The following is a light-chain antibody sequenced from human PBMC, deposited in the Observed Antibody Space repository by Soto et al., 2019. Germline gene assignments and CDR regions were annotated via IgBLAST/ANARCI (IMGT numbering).Light chain of an antibody. Sequence: EIVLTQSPDTLSLSPGERATLSCRASQSISNNVAWYQQKPGQAPRLLIYGASTRATGIPDRFSGSGSGTDFTLTISRLEPEDFAVYYCQQYGSSGTFGQGTKVDIK. J-gene: IGKJ1*01. V-gene: IGKV3-20*01. CDR2: GAS. CDR1: QSISNN. CDR3: QQYGSSGT.